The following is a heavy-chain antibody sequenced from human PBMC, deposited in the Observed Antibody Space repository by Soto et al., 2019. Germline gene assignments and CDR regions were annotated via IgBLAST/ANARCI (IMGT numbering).Heavy chain of an antibody. Sequence: EVQLLESGGGLVQPGRSLRLSCAASGFTFSTYAMSWVRQAPGKGLEWVSGITSSGDGADYVDSVKGRFTISRDNSRHTLFLQINSLRAEDTAVYYCAKEAPDWNYIDYWGQGTLVTVSS. CDR3: AKEAPDWNYIDY. J-gene: IGHJ4*02. V-gene: IGHV3-23*01. CDR2: ITSSGDGA. CDR1: GFTFSTYA. D-gene: IGHD3-9*01.